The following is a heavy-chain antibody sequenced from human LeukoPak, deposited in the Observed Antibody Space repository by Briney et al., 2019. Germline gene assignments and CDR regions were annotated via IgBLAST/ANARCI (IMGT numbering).Heavy chain of an antibody. Sequence: SETLSLTCTVSGYSISSGYYWGWLRQPPGKGLEWIGYIYYSGSTNYNPSLKSRVTISVDTSKNQFSLRLSSVTAADTAVYYCARVTGYVMEDYFDYWGQGTLVTVSS. D-gene: IGHD6-13*01. CDR2: IYYSGST. CDR3: ARVTGYVMEDYFDY. J-gene: IGHJ4*02. CDR1: GYSISSGYY. V-gene: IGHV4-61*01.